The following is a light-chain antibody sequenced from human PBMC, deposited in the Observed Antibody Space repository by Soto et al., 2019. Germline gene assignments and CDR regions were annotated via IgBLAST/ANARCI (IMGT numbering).Light chain of an antibody. CDR1: SSHIGGNS. V-gene: IGLV1-51*01. CDR2: DDN. CDR3: GSWDSSLSAYV. J-gene: IGLJ1*01. Sequence: QSVLTQAPSVSAAPGQKVTISCSGSSSHIGGNSVSWYQQLPGTAPKLLIYDDNKRPSGIPDRFSGSKSGTSATLGITGFQTGDEADYYCGSWDSSLSAYVFGTGTKVTVL.